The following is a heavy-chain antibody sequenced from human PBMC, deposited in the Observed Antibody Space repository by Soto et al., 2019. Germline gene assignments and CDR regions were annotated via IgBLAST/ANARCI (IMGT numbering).Heavy chain of an antibody. CDR1: GFTFSSYS. D-gene: IGHD4-17*01. J-gene: IGHJ5*02. V-gene: IGHV3-21*01. CDR2: ISSSSSYI. Sequence: PGGSLRLSCAASGFTFSSYSMNWVRQAPGKGLEWVSSISSSSSYIYYADSVKGRFTISRGNAKNSLYLQMNSLRAEDTAVYYCARDLPCNYGYHWFDPWGQGTLVTVSS. CDR3: ARDLPCNYGYHWFDP.